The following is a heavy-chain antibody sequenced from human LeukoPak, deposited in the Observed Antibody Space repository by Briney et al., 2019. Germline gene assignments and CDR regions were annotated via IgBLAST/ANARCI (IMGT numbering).Heavy chain of an antibody. D-gene: IGHD3-10*01. V-gene: IGHV4-61*02. CDR3: AREGRGAYYYCYMDV. CDR2: IYTSGST. J-gene: IGHJ6*03. Sequence: PSETLSLTCTVSGGSISSGSYYWSWIRQPAGKGLEWIGRIYTSGSTNYNPSLKSRVTISVDTSKNQFSLKLSSVTAADTAVYYCAREGRGAYYYCYMDVWGKGTTVTVSS. CDR1: GGSISSGSYY.